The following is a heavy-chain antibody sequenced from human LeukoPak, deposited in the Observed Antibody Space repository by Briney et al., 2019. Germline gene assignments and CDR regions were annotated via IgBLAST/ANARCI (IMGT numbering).Heavy chain of an antibody. CDR2: INPNGAYT. CDR3: ARDRGSSGRYYFDY. V-gene: IGHV1-46*01. CDR1: GYIFINYY. Sequence: ASVKVSCKASGYIFINYYIHWVRQAPGQGLEWMGLINPNGAYTTNAQKFEGRVTVTRDTSTSTVYMELSSLRSDDAAVHYCARDRGSSGRYYFDYWGQGSLVTVSS. D-gene: IGHD3-22*01. J-gene: IGHJ4*02.